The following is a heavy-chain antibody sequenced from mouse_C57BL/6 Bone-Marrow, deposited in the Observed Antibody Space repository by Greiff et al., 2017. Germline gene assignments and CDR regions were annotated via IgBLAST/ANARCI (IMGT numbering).Heavy chain of an antibody. V-gene: IGHV1-78*01. CDR3: ARWHYYGSSYGYYAMDY. CDR2: IYPRDGST. J-gene: IGHJ4*01. Sequence: QVQLQQSDAELVKPGASVKISCKVSGYTFTDHTIHWMKQRPEQGLEWIGYIYPRDGSTKYNEKFKGKATLTADKSSSTAYMQLNSLTSEDAAVYFCARWHYYGSSYGYYAMDYWGQGTSVTVSS. CDR1: GYTFTDHT. D-gene: IGHD1-1*01.